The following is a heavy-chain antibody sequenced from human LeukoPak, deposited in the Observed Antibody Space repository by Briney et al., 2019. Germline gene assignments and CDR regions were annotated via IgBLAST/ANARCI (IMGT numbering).Heavy chain of an antibody. D-gene: IGHD5-24*01. J-gene: IGHJ3*02. CDR3: ARCGNGYNWEYAFDI. V-gene: IGHV5-51*01. CDR2: IYPGDSDT. CDR1: GYSFTSYW. Sequence: GESLKISCKGSGYSFTSYWIGWVRQMPGKGLEWMGIIYPGDSDTRYSPSFQGQVTISADKSISTAYLQWSSLKASDTAMYYCARCGNGYNWEYAFDIWGQGTMVTVSS.